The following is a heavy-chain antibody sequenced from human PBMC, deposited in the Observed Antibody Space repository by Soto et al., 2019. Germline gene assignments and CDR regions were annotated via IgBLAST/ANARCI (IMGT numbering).Heavy chain of an antibody. CDR1: GGSISSYY. J-gene: IGHJ4*02. D-gene: IGHD3-10*01. CDR2: IYYSGST. Sequence: PSETLSLTCTVSGGSISSYYWSWIRQPPGKGLEWIGYIYYSGSTNYNPSLKSRVTISVDTSKNQFSLKLSSVTAADTAVYYCAINAKVRGLCDYWGQGTLVTVSS. V-gene: IGHV4-59*01. CDR3: AINAKVRGLCDY.